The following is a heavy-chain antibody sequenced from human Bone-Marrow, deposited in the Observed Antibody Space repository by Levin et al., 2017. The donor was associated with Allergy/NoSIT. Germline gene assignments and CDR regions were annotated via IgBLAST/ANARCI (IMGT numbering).Heavy chain of an antibody. V-gene: IGHV3-23*01. Sequence: GESLKISCAASGFTFSSYAMNWVRQAPGRGLEWVSAISGSGTNTYYADSVKGRFTISRDNSKNTLYLQMNSLRAEDTAVYHCARGMTTVADFDYWGQGTLVTVSS. CDR2: ISGSGTNT. CDR1: GFTFSSYA. D-gene: IGHD4-23*01. CDR3: ARGMTTVADFDY. J-gene: IGHJ4*02.